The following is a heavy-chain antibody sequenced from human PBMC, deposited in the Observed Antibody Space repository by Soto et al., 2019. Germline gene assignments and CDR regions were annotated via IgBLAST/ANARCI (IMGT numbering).Heavy chain of an antibody. V-gene: IGHV4-61*01. CDR3: ARTTAVPNTLRSRYFFDD. J-gene: IGHJ4*02. CDR1: VGCVSNKTYY. CDR2: VYYSGTT. Sequence: HSDSLWIKCVFCVGCVSNKTYYWSWIRQPREKRMEWIGYVYYSGTTNYNPSLKSRVTISVDLSKNQFSLRLSSVTTADTALYYCARTTAVPNTLRSRYFFDDWAQGTLFT. D-gene: IGHD4-17*01.